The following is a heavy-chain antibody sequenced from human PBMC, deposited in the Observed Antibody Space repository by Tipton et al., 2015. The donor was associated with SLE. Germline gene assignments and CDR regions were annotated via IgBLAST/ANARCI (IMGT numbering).Heavy chain of an antibody. D-gene: IGHD2-8*01. CDR3: ARDTVSFDL. CDR2: ISWNSGSI. CDR1: GFTFDDYA. Sequence: RSLRLSCAASGFTFDDYAMHWVRQAPGKGLEWVSGISWNSGSIGYADSVKGRFTISRDNAKNSLYLQMNSLRAEDTAVYYCARDTVSFDLWGRGTLVTVSS. V-gene: IGHV3-9*01. J-gene: IGHJ2*01.